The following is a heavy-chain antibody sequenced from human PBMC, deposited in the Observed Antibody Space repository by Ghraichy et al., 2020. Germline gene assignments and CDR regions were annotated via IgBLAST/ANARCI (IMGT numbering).Heavy chain of an antibody. Sequence: SLTCTVSGGSISSYYWSWIRQPPGKGLEWIGYIYYSGSTNYNPSLKSRVTISVDTSKNQFSLKLSSVTAADTAVYYCASGDSSSWYAFDYWGQGTLVTVSS. CDR2: IYYSGST. CDR1: GGSISSYY. V-gene: IGHV4-59*08. D-gene: IGHD6-13*01. J-gene: IGHJ4*02. CDR3: ASGDSSSWYAFDY.